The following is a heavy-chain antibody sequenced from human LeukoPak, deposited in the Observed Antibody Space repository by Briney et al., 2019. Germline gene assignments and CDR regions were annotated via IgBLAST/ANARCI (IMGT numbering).Heavy chain of an antibody. Sequence: SETLSLTCTVSGGSISSSSYYWGWIRQPPGKGLEWVGSIYYSGSTYYNPSLKSRVTISVDTSKNQFSPKLSSVTAADTAVYYCARQDSSGVFYWGQGTLVTVSS. CDR1: GGSISSSSYY. D-gene: IGHD5/OR15-5a*01. CDR3: ARQDSSGVFY. J-gene: IGHJ4*02. V-gene: IGHV4-39*01. CDR2: IYYSGST.